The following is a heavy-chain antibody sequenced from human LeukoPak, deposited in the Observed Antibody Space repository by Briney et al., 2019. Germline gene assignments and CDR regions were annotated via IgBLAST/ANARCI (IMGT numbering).Heavy chain of an antibody. CDR1: GGTFSSYA. CDR3: ARGGYYYDSSGYYYPHDAFDI. CDR2: IIPIFGTA. D-gene: IGHD3-22*01. Sequence: GSSVKVSCKASGGTFSSYAISWVRQAPGQGLEWMGGIIPIFGTANYAQKFQGRVTTTADESTSTAYMELSSLRSEDTAVYYCARGGYYYDSSGYYYPHDAFDIWGQGTMVTVSS. V-gene: IGHV1-69*01. J-gene: IGHJ3*02.